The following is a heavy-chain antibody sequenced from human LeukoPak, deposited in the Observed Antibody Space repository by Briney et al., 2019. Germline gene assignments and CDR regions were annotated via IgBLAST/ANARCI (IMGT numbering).Heavy chain of an antibody. J-gene: IGHJ4*02. CDR2: INNDGVST. CDR3: ATRGEPGYSSGWYHRY. CDR1: GGSISSSSYY. D-gene: IGHD6-19*01. V-gene: IGHV3-74*01. Sequence: ETLSLTCTVSGGSISSSSYYWGWVRQPPGKGLEWLSRINNDGVSTSYADSVKGRFTISRDNAKNTLYLRMNSLRAEDTAVYYCATRGEPGYSSGWYHRYWGQGTLVTVSS.